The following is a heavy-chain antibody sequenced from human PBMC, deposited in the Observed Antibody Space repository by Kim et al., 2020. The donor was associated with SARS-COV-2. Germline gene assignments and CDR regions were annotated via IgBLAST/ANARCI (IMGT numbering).Heavy chain of an antibody. Sequence: SETLSLTCTVSGGSISSGDYYWSWIRQPPGKGLEWIGYIYYSGSTYYNPSLKSRVTISVDTSKNQFSLKLSSVTAADTAVYYCARDLALRVAADAFDIWGQGTMVTVSS. V-gene: IGHV4-30-4*01. CDR2: IYYSGST. CDR3: ARDLALRVAADAFDI. CDR1: GGSISSGDYY. D-gene: IGHD6-13*01. J-gene: IGHJ3*02.